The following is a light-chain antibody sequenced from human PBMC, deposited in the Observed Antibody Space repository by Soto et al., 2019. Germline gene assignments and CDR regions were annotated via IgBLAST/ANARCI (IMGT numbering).Light chain of an antibody. CDR2: GAS. CDR1: QGISTW. V-gene: IGKV1-12*01. Sequence: EIQMTQSPSSLSASVGDRVTITCRASQGISTWLAWYQQKAGKAPNLLIYGASNLHSGVPSRFSGSGSGTNFTLTISSLQPEDFATYYCQQANSFPITFGQGTRRENK. J-gene: IGKJ5*01. CDR3: QQANSFPIT.